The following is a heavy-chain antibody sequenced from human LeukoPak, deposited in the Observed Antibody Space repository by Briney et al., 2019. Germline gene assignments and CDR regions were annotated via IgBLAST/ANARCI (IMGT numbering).Heavy chain of an antibody. Sequence: SETLSLTCIVSGDSISSSNYYWGWIRQPPGKGLEWIGRNYYSGSPYYNPSLKSRLTISVDTSKNQFSLKLSSVTAADTAVYYCARDGPSNPIYCSGGSCYSGWFDPWGQGTLVTVSS. D-gene: IGHD2-15*01. V-gene: IGHV4-39*07. CDR3: ARDGPSNPIYCSGGSCYSGWFDP. CDR2: NYYSGSP. CDR1: GDSISSSNYY. J-gene: IGHJ5*02.